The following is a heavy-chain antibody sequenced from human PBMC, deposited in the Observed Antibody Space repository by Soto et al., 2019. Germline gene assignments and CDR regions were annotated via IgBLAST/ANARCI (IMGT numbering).Heavy chain of an antibody. V-gene: IGHV3-7*01. J-gene: IGHJ5*02. CDR1: GFTFSSYW. D-gene: IGHD3-3*01. Sequence: GGSLRLSCAASGFTFSSYWMSWVRQAPGKGLEWVANIKQDGSEKYYVDSVKGRFTISRDNAKNSLYLQMNSLRAEDTAVYYCARSHYDFWSGYYYGSGSYWFDPWGQGTLVTVSS. CDR2: IKQDGSEK. CDR3: ARSHYDFWSGYYYGSGSYWFDP.